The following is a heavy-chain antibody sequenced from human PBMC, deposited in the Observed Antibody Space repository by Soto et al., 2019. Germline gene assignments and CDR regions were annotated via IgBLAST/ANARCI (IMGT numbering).Heavy chain of an antibody. CDR2: ISAYNGNT. V-gene: IGHV1-18*04. D-gene: IGHD3-9*01. Sequence: GASVKVSCKASGYTFTSYVISWVLQAPGQGLEWMGWISAYNGNTNYAQKLQGRVTMTTDTSTSTAYMELRSLRSDDTAVYYCAREGEYYDILTGHDAFDIWGQGTMVT. J-gene: IGHJ3*02. CDR1: GYTFTSYV. CDR3: AREGEYYDILTGHDAFDI.